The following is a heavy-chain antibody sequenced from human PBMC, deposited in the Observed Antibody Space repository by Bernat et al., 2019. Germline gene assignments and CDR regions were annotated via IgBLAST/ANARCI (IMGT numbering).Heavy chain of an antibody. CDR3: ARLANPYGYFFDY. Sequence: QVQLQESGPGLVKPSETLSLTCTVSGGSISSYYWSWIRQPPGKGLEWIGYIYYSGSTNYNPSLKSRVAISVDTSKKQFSLQLSSVTAADTALYYCARLANPYGYFFDYWGQRTLVTVSS. CDR1: GGSISSYY. CDR2: IYYSGST. D-gene: IGHD3-10*01. J-gene: IGHJ4*02. V-gene: IGHV4-59*08.